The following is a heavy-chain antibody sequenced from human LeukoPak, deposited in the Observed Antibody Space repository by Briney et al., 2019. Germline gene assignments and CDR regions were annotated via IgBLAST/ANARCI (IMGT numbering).Heavy chain of an antibody. CDR3: AKDSGSYYKAFDY. D-gene: IGHD3-10*01. V-gene: IGHV3-30*18. CDR1: GFTFSSYG. CDR2: ISYDGSNK. J-gene: IGHJ4*02. Sequence: PGRSLRLSCAASGFTFSSYGMHWVRQAPGKGLEWVAVISYDGSNKYYADSVKGRFTISRDNSKNTLYLQMNSLRAEDTAVYYCAKDSGSYYKAFDYWGQGTLVTVSS.